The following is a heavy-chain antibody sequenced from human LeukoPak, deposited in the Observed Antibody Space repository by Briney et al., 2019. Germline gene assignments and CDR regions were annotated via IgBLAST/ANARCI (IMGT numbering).Heavy chain of an antibody. CDR2: INPNTFDT. D-gene: IGHD3-22*01. V-gene: IGHV1-2*04. J-gene: IGHJ4*02. CDR1: GYTFTGYY. CDR3: ARERNSGYSSLGP. Sequence: GASVKVSCNASGYTFTGYYMHWVRQAPGQGLEWMGWINPNTFDTKYAQKFQGSVTMTRDTSIATAYMELRRLTSDDTAVYYCARERNSGYSSLGPWGQGTLVTVSS.